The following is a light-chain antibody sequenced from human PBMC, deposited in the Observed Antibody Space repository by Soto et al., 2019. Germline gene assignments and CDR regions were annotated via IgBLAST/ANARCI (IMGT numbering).Light chain of an antibody. CDR1: QGISNY. Sequence: DIQMTQSPSSLSASVGDRVTITCRASQGISNYLAWYQQKPGKVPKLLIYAASTLQSGVPSRFSGSGSRTDFPLTIIRLQSEEVATYYCQKYNSAPLTFGGGTKVEIK. V-gene: IGKV1-27*01. CDR3: QKYNSAPLT. J-gene: IGKJ4*01. CDR2: AAS.